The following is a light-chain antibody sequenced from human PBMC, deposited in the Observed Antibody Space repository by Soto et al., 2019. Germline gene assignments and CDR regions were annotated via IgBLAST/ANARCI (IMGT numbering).Light chain of an antibody. CDR3: QQYNNWPTWT. CDR1: QSVSTN. Sequence: EIVMTQSPDTLSVSPGDIVTLSCRASQSVSTNLAWYQQKPGQAPRLLMYRASMRATGIPARFSGRGSETEFTLTISSLQAEDSAVYFCQQYNNWPTWTFGQGTKVDIK. CDR2: RAS. J-gene: IGKJ1*01. V-gene: IGKV3-15*01.